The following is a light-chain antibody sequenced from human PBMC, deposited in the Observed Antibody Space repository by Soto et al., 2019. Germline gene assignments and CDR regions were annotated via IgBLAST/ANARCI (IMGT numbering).Light chain of an antibody. CDR2: EDK. CDR1: GGSIGRNY. CDR3: QSYDSNNFWV. J-gene: IGLJ3*02. V-gene: IGLV6-57*02. Sequence: NFMLTQPHSVSESPGKTVTIPCTGSGGSIGRNYVQWYQQRPGSAPTTVIYEDKHRPSGVPDRFSGSIDSSSNSASLTISGLKTEDEADYYCQSYDSNNFWVFGGGTKLTVL.